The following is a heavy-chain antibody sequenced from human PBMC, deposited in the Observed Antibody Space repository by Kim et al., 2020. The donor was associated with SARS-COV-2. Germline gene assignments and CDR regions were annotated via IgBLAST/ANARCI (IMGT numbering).Heavy chain of an antibody. V-gene: IGHV3-23*01. CDR1: GFTFSNYA. CDR3: ARKRPGASLRYFDL. D-gene: IGHD1-26*01. J-gene: IGHJ2*01. CDR2: ISDSGVYT. Sequence: GGSLRLSCTASGFTFSNYAMTWVRQAPGKGHEWVSVISDSGVYTYYGDSVKGRFTISRDNSKNTLYLQMNRLRAEDTALYYCARKRPGASLRYFDLWGRGTLVTVSS.